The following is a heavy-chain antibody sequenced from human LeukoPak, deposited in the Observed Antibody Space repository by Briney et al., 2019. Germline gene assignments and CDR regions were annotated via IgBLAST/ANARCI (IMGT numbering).Heavy chain of an antibody. V-gene: IGHV3-33*01. D-gene: IGHD2-21*02. CDR1: GFTFSNYG. CDR2: IWYDGSNK. J-gene: IGHJ3*02. Sequence: PGGSLRPSCAASGFTFSNYGMHWVRQAPGKGLEWVAVIWYDGSNKYYADSVKGRFTIPRDNSKNTLYLQMNDLRAEDTAVYYCHIVVVTAIGVPFDIWGQGTMVTVSP. CDR3: HIVVVTAIGVPFDI.